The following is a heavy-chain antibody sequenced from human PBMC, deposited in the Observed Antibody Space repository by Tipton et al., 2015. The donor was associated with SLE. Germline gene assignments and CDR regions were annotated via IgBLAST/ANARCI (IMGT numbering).Heavy chain of an antibody. CDR3: ARDPPPGYSYDRTSDY. V-gene: IGHV4-38-2*02. J-gene: IGHJ4*02. D-gene: IGHD5-18*01. CDR1: GYSISSGYY. Sequence: GLVKPSETLSLTCAVPGYSISSGYYWGWIRQPPGKGLEWIGSIYHSGSTYYNPSLKSRVTISVDTSKNQFSLKLSSVTAADTAVYYCARDPPPGYSYDRTSDYWGQGTLVTVSS. CDR2: IYHSGST.